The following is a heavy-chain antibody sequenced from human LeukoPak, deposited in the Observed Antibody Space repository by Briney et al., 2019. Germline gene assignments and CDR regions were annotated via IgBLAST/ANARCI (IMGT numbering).Heavy chain of an antibody. D-gene: IGHD3-22*01. Sequence: QPGGSLRLSCAASGFTFSSYAMSWVRQAPGKGLEWVSAISGSGGSTYYADSVKGRFTISRDNSKNTLYLQMNSLRAEDTAVYYCAKALYYYDSSGYGGLKDAFDIWGQGTMVTVSS. CDR2: ISGSGGST. V-gene: IGHV3-23*01. CDR1: GFTFSSYA. J-gene: IGHJ3*02. CDR3: AKALYYYDSSGYGGLKDAFDI.